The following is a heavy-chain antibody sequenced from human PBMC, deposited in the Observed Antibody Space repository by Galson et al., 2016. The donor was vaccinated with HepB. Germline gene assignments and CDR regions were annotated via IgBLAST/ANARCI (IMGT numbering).Heavy chain of an antibody. Sequence: SLRLSCAASGFPFNAPWMNWVRQAPGKGLEWVAPFLFAGLFLYSAASVRGRFPISRDNAKTSLSLQMNGLRVDETAVYYCSREMTGSYFDWGQGTLVTVSS. CDR1: GFPFNAPW. V-gene: IGHV3-7*01. J-gene: IGHJ4*02. CDR3: SREMTGSYFD. D-gene: IGHD3-10*01. CDR2: FLFAGLFL.